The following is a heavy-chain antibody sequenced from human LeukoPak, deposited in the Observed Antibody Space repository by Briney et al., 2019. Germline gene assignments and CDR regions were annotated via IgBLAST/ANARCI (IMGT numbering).Heavy chain of an antibody. Sequence: GASLKISCKGSGYSFTSYWIGWVRQMPGKGLEWMGIIYPGDSDTRYSPSFQGQVTISADKSISTAYLQWSSLKASDTAMYYCARFFPLAMIVASDAFDIWGQGTMVTVSS. D-gene: IGHD3-22*01. V-gene: IGHV5-51*01. CDR2: IYPGDSDT. J-gene: IGHJ3*02. CDR1: GYSFTSYW. CDR3: ARFFPLAMIVASDAFDI.